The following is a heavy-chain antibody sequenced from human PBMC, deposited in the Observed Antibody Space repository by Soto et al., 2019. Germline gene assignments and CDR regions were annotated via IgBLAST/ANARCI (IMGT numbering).Heavy chain of an antibody. CDR1: GVTFSSDA. Sequence: RGYLRLCYTASGVTFSSDAMSWVRQAPGKGLEWVSAISGSGGSTYYADSVKGRFTITRDNSKNTLYLQMNSLRAEDTAVYYCAKMGGPGRFGQLLKPFDYLGQGT. J-gene: IGHJ4*02. CDR2: ISGSGGST. CDR3: AKMGGPGRFGQLLKPFDY. D-gene: IGHD3-10*01. V-gene: IGHV3-23*01.